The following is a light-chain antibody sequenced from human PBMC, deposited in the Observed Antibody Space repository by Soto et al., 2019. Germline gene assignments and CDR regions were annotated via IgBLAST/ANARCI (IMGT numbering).Light chain of an antibody. CDR2: GAS. V-gene: IGKV1-9*01. J-gene: IGKJ1*01. Sequence: IQLTQSPSSLSASVGDRVTNTCRASQGVRSYLAWFQQRPGKAPKLLIFGASTLQNGVPARFSGGGFGTEFTLTITSLQPEDFATYYCHQVYTYPRTLGQGTKVDIK. CDR1: QGVRSY. CDR3: HQVYTYPRT.